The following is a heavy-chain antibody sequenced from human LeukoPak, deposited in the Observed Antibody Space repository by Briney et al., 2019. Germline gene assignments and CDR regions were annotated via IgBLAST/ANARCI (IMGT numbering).Heavy chain of an antibody. Sequence: GSLRLSCAASGFTFSSYSMNWVRQAPGKGLEWVSSISSSSSYIYYADSVKGRFTISRDNSKNTLYLQMNSLRAEDTAVYYCAKDRGTNGVFNFDYWGQGTLVTVSS. D-gene: IGHD2-8*01. J-gene: IGHJ4*02. CDR1: GFTFSSYS. V-gene: IGHV3-21*01. CDR2: ISSSSSYI. CDR3: AKDRGTNGVFNFDY.